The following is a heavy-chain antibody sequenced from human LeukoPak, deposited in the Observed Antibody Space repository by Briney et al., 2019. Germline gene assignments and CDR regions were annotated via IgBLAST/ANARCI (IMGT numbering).Heavy chain of an antibody. D-gene: IGHD3-3*01. CDR1: GYTFTSCY. J-gene: IGHJ1*01. CDR3: AIQKGTIFGDVSPLSKHFHH. Sequence: ASVKVSCKASGYTFTSCYMHWVRQAPGQGLEWMGLINPSGGSTTYAQKFQGRVTMTRDTSTSTVHMELSSLRSEDTAMYYCAIQKGTIFGDVSPLSKHFHHWGQGTLVTVSS. V-gene: IGHV1-46*01. CDR2: INPSGGST.